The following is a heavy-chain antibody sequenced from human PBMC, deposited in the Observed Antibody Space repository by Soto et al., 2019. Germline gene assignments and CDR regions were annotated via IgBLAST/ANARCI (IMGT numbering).Heavy chain of an antibody. D-gene: IGHD5-18*01. J-gene: IGHJ4*02. V-gene: IGHV4-4*02. CDR1: GGSISSSNW. CDR2: IYHSGST. CDR3: ARAQYSYGALDY. Sequence: SSETLSLTCAVSGGSISSSNWWSWVRQPPGKGLEWIGEIYHSGSTNYNPSLKSRVTISVDKSKNQFSLKLSSVTAADTAVYYCARAQYSYGALDYWGQGTLVTVSS.